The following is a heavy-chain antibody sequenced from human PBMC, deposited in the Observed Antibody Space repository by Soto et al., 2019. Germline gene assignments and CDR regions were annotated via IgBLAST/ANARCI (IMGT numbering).Heavy chain of an antibody. CDR1: GGSLRSGSYY. CDR3: ARDRNGPHAH. Sequence: QVQLQESGPGLLKTSETLSLSCTVSGGSLRSGSYYWSWIRQPPGKGLEWIGYIYHGGATTYTASPKSRLTISVDTSKDQFLLKVNTRTAAAAAGYCCARDRNGPHAHWGQETPVTVPS. V-gene: IGHV4-61*01. D-gene: IGHD2-2*01. J-gene: IGHJ4*02. CDR2: IYHGGAT.